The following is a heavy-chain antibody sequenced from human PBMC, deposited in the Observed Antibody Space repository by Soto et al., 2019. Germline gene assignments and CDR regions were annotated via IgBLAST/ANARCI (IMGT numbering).Heavy chain of an antibody. CDR3: ARESGSGAFDY. D-gene: IGHD6-19*01. V-gene: IGHV3-48*03. Sequence: GGSLRLSCAASGFTFSSYEMNWVRQAPGKGLEWVSYISGSGTTVSYADSVKGRFTISRDNAKNSVFLQMNSLRVEDTAVYYCARESGSGAFDYLGQGTLVTSPQ. J-gene: IGHJ4*02. CDR2: ISGSGTTV. CDR1: GFTFSSYE.